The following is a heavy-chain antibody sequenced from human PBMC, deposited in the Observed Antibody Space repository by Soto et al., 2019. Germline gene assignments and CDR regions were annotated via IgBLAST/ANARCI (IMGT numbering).Heavy chain of an antibody. CDR2: ISGSGGST. V-gene: IGHV3-23*01. J-gene: IGHJ5*02. D-gene: IGHD3-22*01. CDR1: GFTFSSYA. Sequence: GGSLRLSCAASGFTFSSYAMSWVRQAPWKGLEWVSAISGSGGSTYYADSVKGRFTISRDNSKNTLYLQMNSLRAEDTAVYYCAKDNTMIVVVPSTDWFDPWGQGTLVTV. CDR3: AKDNTMIVVVPSTDWFDP.